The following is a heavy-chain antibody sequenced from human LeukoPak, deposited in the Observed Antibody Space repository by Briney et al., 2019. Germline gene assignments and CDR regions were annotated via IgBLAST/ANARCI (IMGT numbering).Heavy chain of an antibody. D-gene: IGHD3-9*01. CDR1: GFTFSSFG. V-gene: IGHV3-33*01. CDR2: IWYVGSSE. Sequence: GTSLRLSCAASGFTFSSFGMHWVRQAPGKGLEWVTLIWYVGSSEYYVDSVKGRFTISRDNSKNTLYLQINSLRAEDTAVYYCARDSYDILTGYYSGPDYWGQGTLVTVSS. CDR3: ARDSYDILTGYYSGPDY. J-gene: IGHJ4*02.